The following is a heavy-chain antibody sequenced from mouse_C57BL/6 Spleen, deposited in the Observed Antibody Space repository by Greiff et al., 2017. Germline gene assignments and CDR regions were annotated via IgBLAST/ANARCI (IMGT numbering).Heavy chain of an antibody. D-gene: IGHD2-13*01. CDR3: ARGDYLYAIDY. V-gene: IGHV1-52*01. Sequence: QVQLQQPGAELVRPGSSVKLSCKASGYTFTSYWMHWVKQRPIQGLEWIGNIDPSDSETHYNPQFKYKATLTVDKSSSTAYMQLSSLTSEDSAVYYCARGDYLYAIDYWGQGTSGTVSS. CDR2: IDPSDSET. J-gene: IGHJ4*01. CDR1: GYTFTSYW.